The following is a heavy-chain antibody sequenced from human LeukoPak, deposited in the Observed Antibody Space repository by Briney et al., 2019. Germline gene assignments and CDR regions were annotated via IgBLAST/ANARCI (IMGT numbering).Heavy chain of an antibody. CDR1: GFTFSSYA. CDR3: AKGVAYTRGITTYDY. V-gene: IGHV3-23*01. J-gene: IGHJ4*02. Sequence: PGGSLRLSCAASGFTFSSYAMSWVRQAPGKGLEWVSAISGSGGSTYYADSVKGRFTISRDNSKNTLYLQMNSLRAEDTAVYYCAKGVAYTRGITTYDYWGRGTLVTVSS. D-gene: IGHD3-16*01. CDR2: ISGSGGST.